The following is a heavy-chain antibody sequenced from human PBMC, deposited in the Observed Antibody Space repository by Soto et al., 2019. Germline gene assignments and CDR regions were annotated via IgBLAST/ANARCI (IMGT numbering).Heavy chain of an antibody. V-gene: IGHV2-26*01. CDR2: IFSNDEK. CDR1: GFSLSNARMG. Sequence: SGPTLVNPTETLTLTCTVSGFSLSNARMGVSWIRQPPGKALEWLAHIFSNDEKSYSTSLKSRLTISKDTSKSQVVLTMTNMDPVDTATYYCARIRNRWHYYYYGMDVWGQGTTVTVSS. CDR3: ARIRNRWHYYYYGMDV. D-gene: IGHD2-15*01. J-gene: IGHJ6*02.